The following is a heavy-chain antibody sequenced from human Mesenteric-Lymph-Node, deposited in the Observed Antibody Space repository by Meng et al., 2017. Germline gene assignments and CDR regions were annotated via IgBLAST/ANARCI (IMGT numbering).Heavy chain of an antibody. Sequence: GESLKISCAASGFTFSSYGMHWVRQAPGKGLEWVAVIWYDGSNKYYADSVKGRFTISRDNSKNTLYLQMNSLRAEDTAVYYCAKIRSELAAAGINYWGQGTLVTVSS. CDR3: AKIRSELAAAGINY. CDR2: IWYDGSNK. D-gene: IGHD6-13*01. V-gene: IGHV3-33*06. CDR1: GFTFSSYG. J-gene: IGHJ4*02.